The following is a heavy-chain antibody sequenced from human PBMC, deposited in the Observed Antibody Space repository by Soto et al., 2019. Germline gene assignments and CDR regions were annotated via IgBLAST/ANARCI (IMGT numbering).Heavy chain of an antibody. D-gene: IGHD3-10*01. J-gene: IGHJ4*02. Sequence: QVQLQESGPGLLKPSQTLSLTCTVSGGSISSGGYYWSWIRQHPGKGLEWIGYIYYTGSTYYNPSLKSRVTISVDTSKNQFSLKLSSVTVADSAVYYCATLYMVRGVRTFDYWGQGTLVTVSS. CDR3: ATLYMVRGVRTFDY. V-gene: IGHV4-31*03. CDR2: IYYTGST. CDR1: GGSISSGGYY.